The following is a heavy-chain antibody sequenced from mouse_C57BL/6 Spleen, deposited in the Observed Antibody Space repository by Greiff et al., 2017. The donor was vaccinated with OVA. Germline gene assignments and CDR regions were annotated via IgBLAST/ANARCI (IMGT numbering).Heavy chain of an antibody. CDR2: IDPNSGGT. CDR3: ATQGNYYGSSFEGYFDV. J-gene: IGHJ1*03. Sequence: QVQLQQPGAELVKPGASVKLSCKASGYTFTSYWMHWVKQRPGRGLEWIGRIDPNSGGTKYNEKFKSKATLTVDKPSSTAYMQLSSLTSEDSAVYYCATQGNYYGSSFEGYFDVWGTGTTVTVSS. CDR1: GYTFTSYW. D-gene: IGHD1-1*01. V-gene: IGHV1-72*01.